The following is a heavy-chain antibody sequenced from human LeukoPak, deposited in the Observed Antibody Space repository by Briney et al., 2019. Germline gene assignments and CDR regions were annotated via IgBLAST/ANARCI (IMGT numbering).Heavy chain of an antibody. J-gene: IGHJ4*02. V-gene: IGHV5-51*01. CDR1: GYSFTSYW. CDR2: IYPGDSDT. D-gene: IGHD6-13*01. Sequence: GESLKVSCKGSGYSFTSYWIGWVRQLPGKGLEWMGIIYPGDSDTRYSPSFQGQVTISADKSISTAYLQWSSLKASDTAMYYCARHSASSSWYVYFDYWGQGTLVTVSS. CDR3: ARHSASSSWYVYFDY.